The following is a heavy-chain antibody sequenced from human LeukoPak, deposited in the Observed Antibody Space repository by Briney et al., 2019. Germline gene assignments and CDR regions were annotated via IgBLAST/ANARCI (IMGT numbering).Heavy chain of an antibody. CDR3: ARQEFSNRRQTSQLDY. V-gene: IGHV4-59*08. CDR1: GVSISSYY. D-gene: IGHD6-6*01. Sequence: SETLSLTCTVSGVSISSYYWSWIRQPPGKGLEWIGYISYSGSTNYNPSLNSRVTISVDTSKNQLSLKLSSVTATDTAVYYCARQEFSNRRQTSQLDYWGQGTLVTVSS. J-gene: IGHJ4*02. CDR2: ISYSGST.